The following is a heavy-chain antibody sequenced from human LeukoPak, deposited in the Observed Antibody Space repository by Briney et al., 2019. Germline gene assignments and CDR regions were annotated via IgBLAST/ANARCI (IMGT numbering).Heavy chain of an antibody. CDR3: ARTASCGTTCYSYFDY. CDR2: INPNSGGT. D-gene: IGHD2/OR15-2a*01. V-gene: IGHV1-2*02. Sequence: ASVKVSCKASGYTFTGYYIHWVRQAPGQGLELMGWINPNSGGTYYAQTFQARVTMTRDTSISTAYMELSRLRSDDTALYYCARTASCGTTCYSYFDYWGQGTLVTVSS. J-gene: IGHJ4*02. CDR1: GYTFTGYY.